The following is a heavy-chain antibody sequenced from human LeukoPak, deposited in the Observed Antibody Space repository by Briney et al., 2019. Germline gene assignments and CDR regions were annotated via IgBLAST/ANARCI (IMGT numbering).Heavy chain of an antibody. V-gene: IGHV3-30*02. CDR2: IRHDGGDK. D-gene: IGHD1-26*01. CDR1: GYTFSSHG. Sequence: AGGSLRLSCATSGYTFSSHGLHWVRQAPGKGLECVASIRHDGGDKYYSESVKGRFTISKDNTKNTLFLYMNSLRPEDTAMYYCVRWSGTYPLYYLDYRGQGTLVTVSS. CDR3: VRWSGTYPLYYLDY. J-gene: IGHJ4*02.